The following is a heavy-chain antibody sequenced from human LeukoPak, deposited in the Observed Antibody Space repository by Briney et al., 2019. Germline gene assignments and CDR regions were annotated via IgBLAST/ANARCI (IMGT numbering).Heavy chain of an antibody. V-gene: IGHV3-23*01. CDR1: GFTFSSHG. Sequence: GGSLRLSCAASGFTFSSHGMSWVRQAPGKGLEWVSGISGSGGSTYYADSVKGRFTISRDNSKNTLYLQMNSLRAEDTAVYYCAREDGSDSNWFDPWGQGTLVTVSS. CDR3: AREDGSDSNWFDP. D-gene: IGHD3-10*01. CDR2: ISGSGGST. J-gene: IGHJ5*02.